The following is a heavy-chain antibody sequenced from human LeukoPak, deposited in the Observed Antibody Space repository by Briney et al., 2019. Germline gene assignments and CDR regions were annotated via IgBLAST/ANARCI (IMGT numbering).Heavy chain of an antibody. CDR3: AKERSQG. V-gene: IGHV3-9*01. CDR2: ISWNSGSI. J-gene: IGHJ4*02. Sequence: PGRSLRLSCAASGFTFDDYAMHWVRQAPGKGLEWVSGISWNSGSIGYADSVKGRFTISRDNSKNTLYLQMNSLRAEDTAVYYCAKERSQGWGQGTLVTVSS. CDR1: GFTFDDYA.